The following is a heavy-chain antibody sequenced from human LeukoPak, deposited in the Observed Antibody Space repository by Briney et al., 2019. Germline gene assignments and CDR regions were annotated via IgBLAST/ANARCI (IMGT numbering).Heavy chain of an antibody. CDR1: GFTFSSYG. CDR3: AKDGLLLWFGELIYFDY. J-gene: IGHJ4*02. V-gene: IGHV3-23*01. CDR2: ISGSGGST. D-gene: IGHD3-10*01. Sequence: PGGSLRLSCAASGFTFSSYGMSWVRQAPGEGLEWVSAISGSGGSTYYADSVKGRFTISRDNSKNTLYLQMNSLRAEDTAVYYCAKDGLLLWFGELIYFDYWGQGTLVTVSS.